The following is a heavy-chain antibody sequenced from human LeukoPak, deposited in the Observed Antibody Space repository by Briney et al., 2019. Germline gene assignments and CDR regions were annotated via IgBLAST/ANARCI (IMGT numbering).Heavy chain of an antibody. J-gene: IGHJ5*02. D-gene: IGHD3-22*01. CDR3: ARDAATYYYDSSGYSFTGNWFDP. CDR1: GFTFSSYA. CDR2: ISYDGSNK. Sequence: PGGSLRLSCAATGFTFSSYAMHWVRQAPGKGLEWVAVISYDGSNKYYADSVKGRSTISRDNSKNTLYLQMNSLRAEDTAVYYCARDAATYYYDSSGYSFTGNWFDPWGQGTLVTVSS. V-gene: IGHV3-30*01.